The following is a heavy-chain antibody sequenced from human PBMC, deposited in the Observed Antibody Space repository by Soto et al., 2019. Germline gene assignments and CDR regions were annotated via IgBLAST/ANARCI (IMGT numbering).Heavy chain of an antibody. D-gene: IGHD5-18*01. Sequence: ASVKVSCKASGYTFTSYGISWVRQAPGQGLEWMGWISAYNGNTNYAQKLQGRVTMTTDTSTSTAYMELRSLRSDDTAVYYCARSSGYGYGFSDDAFDIWGQGTMVTVSS. J-gene: IGHJ3*02. V-gene: IGHV1-18*01. CDR2: ISAYNGNT. CDR3: ARSSGYGYGFSDDAFDI. CDR1: GYTFTSYG.